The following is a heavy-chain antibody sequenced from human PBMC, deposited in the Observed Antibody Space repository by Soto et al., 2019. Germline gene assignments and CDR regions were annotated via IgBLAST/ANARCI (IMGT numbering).Heavy chain of an antibody. Sequence: GGSLTLSSVASGFTLRGYWMCGVGQTRGKGLEWVTNTKPDGSETYYLDSVTGRFTISRDNVRNSLYVQMSSLRGDDTAVYYCARDDGYISIDYWGQGALVTVSS. V-gene: IGHV3-7*03. CDR3: ARDDGYISIDY. D-gene: IGHD5-18*01. CDR2: TKPDGSET. CDR1: GFTLRGYW. J-gene: IGHJ4*02.